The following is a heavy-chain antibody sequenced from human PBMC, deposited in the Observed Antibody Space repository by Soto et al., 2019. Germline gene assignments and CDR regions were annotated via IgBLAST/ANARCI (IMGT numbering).Heavy chain of an antibody. CDR1: VGSISSYF. Sequence: QVQLQESGPGLVKPSETLSLTCSLSVGSISSYFWSWIRQPPGKGLELIGYNSYSGRANYNPSLRSRVTILVDTAKNQCSLKLNSVTAADAAMYSCARPTVVVTPNLRELHWFYPWGPGPLFSVSS. V-gene: IGHV4-59*08. J-gene: IGHJ5*02. D-gene: IGHD1-26*01. CDR2: NSYSGRA. CDR3: ARPTVVVTPNLRELHWFYP.